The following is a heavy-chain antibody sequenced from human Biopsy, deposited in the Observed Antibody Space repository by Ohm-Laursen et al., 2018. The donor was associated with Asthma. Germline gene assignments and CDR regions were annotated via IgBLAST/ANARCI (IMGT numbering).Heavy chain of an antibody. Sequence: GASVKVSCKSLGGTFNTYVIGWARQAPGQGLGWMGVINSVFGTTTYPQKFQDRVTITADDSTSTVYMELSSLRSEDTAVYYCARKAGSCISRTCYSLDFWGQGTLVTVSS. D-gene: IGHD2-2*01. V-gene: IGHV1-69*13. J-gene: IGHJ4*02. CDR1: GGTFNTYV. CDR2: INSVFGTT. CDR3: ARKAGSCISRTCYSLDF.